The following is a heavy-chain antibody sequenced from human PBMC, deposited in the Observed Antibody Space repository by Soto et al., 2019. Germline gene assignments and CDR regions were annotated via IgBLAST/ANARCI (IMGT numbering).Heavy chain of an antibody. CDR1: GFTFNTYA. CDR2: ISSDGSNK. D-gene: IGHD3-22*01. Sequence: PGGSLRLSCTASGFTFNTYALRWARQAPGKGLEWVAAISSDGSNKNYAASVKGRFTISRENSKNTMSLEMDSLQPGDTAIYYCVREDYISDDQLKWFDPWGQGTLVTVSS. J-gene: IGHJ5*02. V-gene: IGHV3-30*04. CDR3: VREDYISDDQLKWFDP.